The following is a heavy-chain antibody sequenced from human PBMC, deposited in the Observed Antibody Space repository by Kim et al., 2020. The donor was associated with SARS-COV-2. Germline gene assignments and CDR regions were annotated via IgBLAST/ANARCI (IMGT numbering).Heavy chain of an antibody. CDR1: GYSFTSYW. CDR2: IYPGDSDT. J-gene: IGHJ6*01. Sequence: GESLKISCKGSGYSFTSYWIGWVRQMPGKGLEWMGIIYPGDSDTRYSPSFQGQVTISADKSISTAYLQWSSLKASDTAMYYCARPGIGGYCSGGSCYGMDVWGQGTAVTVSS. CDR3: ARPGIGGYCSGGSCYGMDV. V-gene: IGHV5-51*01. D-gene: IGHD2-15*01.